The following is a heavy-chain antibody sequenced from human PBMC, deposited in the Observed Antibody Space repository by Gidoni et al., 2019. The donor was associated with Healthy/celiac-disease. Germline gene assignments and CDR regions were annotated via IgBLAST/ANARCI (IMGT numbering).Heavy chain of an antibody. Sequence: EVQLVESGGGLVKPGGSLRLSCAASGSTFINAWMSWVRQAPGKGLEWVGRIKSKTDGGTTDYAAPVKGRFTISRDDSKNTLYLQMNSLKTEDTAVYYCTTDPAVAGRDYYYYGMDVWGQGTTVTVSS. D-gene: IGHD6-19*01. CDR3: TTDPAVAGRDYYYYGMDV. V-gene: IGHV3-15*01. CDR2: IKSKTDGGTT. CDR1: GSTFINAW. J-gene: IGHJ6*02.